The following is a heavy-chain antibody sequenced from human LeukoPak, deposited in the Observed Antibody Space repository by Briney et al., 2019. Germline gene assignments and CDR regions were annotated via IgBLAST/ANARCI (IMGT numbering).Heavy chain of an antibody. CDR1: GYSFTSYW. J-gene: IGHJ5*02. CDR2: IYPGDSDT. CDR3: ARPPDCCGWYPDWFDP. D-gene: IGHD6-19*01. V-gene: IGHV5-51*01. Sequence: GESLKISCKGSGYSFTSYWIGWVRQMPGKGLEWMGIIYPGDSDTRYSPSFQGQVTISANKSIGTAYLQWSSLKASDTAMYYCARPPDCCGWYPDWFDPWGQGTLVTVSS.